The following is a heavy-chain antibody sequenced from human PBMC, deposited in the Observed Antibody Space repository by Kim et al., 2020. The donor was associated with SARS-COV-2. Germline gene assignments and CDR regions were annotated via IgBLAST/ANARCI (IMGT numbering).Heavy chain of an antibody. J-gene: IGHJ5*02. V-gene: IGHV5-51*01. D-gene: IGHD6-13*01. Sequence: GESLKISCKGSGYSFTSYWIGWVRQMPGKVLEWMGIIYPGDSDTRYSPSFQGQVTISADKSISTAYLQWSSLKASDTAMYYCARGSSSWYSWFDTWGQGTLVTVSS. CDR1: GYSFTSYW. CDR3: ARGSSSWYSWFDT. CDR2: IYPGDSDT.